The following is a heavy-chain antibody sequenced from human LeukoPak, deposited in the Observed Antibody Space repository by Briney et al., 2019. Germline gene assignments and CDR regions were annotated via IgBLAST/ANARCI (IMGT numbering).Heavy chain of an antibody. CDR2: ISAYNGNT. CDR3: ARDTAPNDSSGYPDDY. CDR1: GYTFATYG. D-gene: IGHD3-22*01. Sequence: GASVKVSCKASGYTFATYGISWVRQAPGQGLEWMGWISAYNGNTNYAQKFQGRVTMTTDTSTSTAYMELRSLRSDDTAVYYCARDTAPNDSSGYPDDYWGQGTLATVSS. V-gene: IGHV1-18*01. J-gene: IGHJ4*02.